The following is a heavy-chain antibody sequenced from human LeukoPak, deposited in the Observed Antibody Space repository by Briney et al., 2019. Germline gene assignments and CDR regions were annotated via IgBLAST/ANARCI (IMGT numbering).Heavy chain of an antibody. V-gene: IGHV4-34*01. J-gene: IGHJ5*02. CDR2: INHSGST. CDR3: ARAYVVVPATALRFDP. CDR1: GVSFSGYY. D-gene: IGHD2-2*01. Sequence: SETLSLTCAVYGVSFSGYYWSWIRQAPGKGLEWIGEINHSGSTNYNPSLKSRVTISVDTSKNQFSLKLSSVTAADTAVYYCARAYVVVPATALRFDPWGQGTLVTVSS.